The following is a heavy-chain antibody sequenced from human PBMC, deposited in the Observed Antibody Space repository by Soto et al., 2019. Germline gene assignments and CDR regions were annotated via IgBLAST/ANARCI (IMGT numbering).Heavy chain of an antibody. CDR2: ISSTSTYT. V-gene: IGHV3-21*01. Sequence: GGPLGPSCAPSGFTFRSIAMNWVRQTQEKGLEWVSSISSTSTYTHYADSVKGRFTISRDNANNSLFLQMNSLRAEDTAIYYCARDLALAGNYWGQGALVTVSS. D-gene: IGHD6-19*01. CDR3: ARDLALAGNY. CDR1: GFTFRSIA. J-gene: IGHJ4*02.